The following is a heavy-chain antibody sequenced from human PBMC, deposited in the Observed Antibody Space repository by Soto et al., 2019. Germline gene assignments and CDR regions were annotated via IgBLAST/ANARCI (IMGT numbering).Heavy chain of an antibody. CDR1: GFTFSSYW. V-gene: IGHV3-74*01. J-gene: IGHJ1*01. CDR3: ARMPNKSPQN. CDR2: ISTDASST. Sequence: EVQLVESGGGLVQPGGSLRLSCAASGFTFSSYWMHWVRQAPGKGLVWVSSISTDASSTSYADPVKGRFTISRDNAKNPLYLQMKRVRAEDTAVYYCARMPNKSPQNWGQGTLVNGSP. D-gene: IGHD2-2*01.